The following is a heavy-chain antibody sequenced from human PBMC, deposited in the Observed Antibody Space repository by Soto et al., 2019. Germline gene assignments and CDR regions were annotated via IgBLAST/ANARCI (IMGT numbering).Heavy chain of an antibody. Sequence: PGGSLRLSCAASGFTFSSYSMNWVRQAPGKGLEWVSYISSSSTIYYAGSVKDRFTISRDNAKNSLYLQMNSLRDEDTAVYYCARDSFPEGWYFDLWGRGTLVTVSS. J-gene: IGHJ2*01. CDR2: ISSSSTI. CDR3: ARDSFPEGWYFDL. CDR1: GFTFSSYS. V-gene: IGHV3-48*02.